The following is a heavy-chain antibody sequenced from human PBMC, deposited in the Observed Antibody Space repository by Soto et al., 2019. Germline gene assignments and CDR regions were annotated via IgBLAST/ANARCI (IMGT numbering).Heavy chain of an antibody. CDR3: VRDVGYCSGGSCYSRNWFDP. V-gene: IGHV4-30-4*01. CDR2: IYYTGST. J-gene: IGHJ5*02. Sequence: QVQLQESCPGLVKPSQTLSLTCTVSGGSISSGDYYWSWIRQSPGKGLEWIGYIYYTGSTYYNPSLKSRVTISVDTSKNQFSLKLNSVTAADTAVYYCVRDVGYCSGGSCYSRNWFDPWGQGTLVTVSS. CDR1: GGSISSGDYY. D-gene: IGHD2-15*01.